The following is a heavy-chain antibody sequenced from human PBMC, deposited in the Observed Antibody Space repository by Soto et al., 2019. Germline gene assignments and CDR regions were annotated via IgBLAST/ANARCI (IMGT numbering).Heavy chain of an antibody. D-gene: IGHD6-19*01. CDR3: ARDQGYSSGWDAFDI. Sequence: GGSLRLSCAASGFTFSIYAMHWVRQAPGKGLEWVAVISYDGSNKYSADSVKGRFTISRDNSKNTLYLQMNSLRAEDTAVYYCARDQGYSSGWDAFDIWGQGTMVTVSS. V-gene: IGHV3-30-3*01. CDR2: ISYDGSNK. J-gene: IGHJ3*02. CDR1: GFTFSIYA.